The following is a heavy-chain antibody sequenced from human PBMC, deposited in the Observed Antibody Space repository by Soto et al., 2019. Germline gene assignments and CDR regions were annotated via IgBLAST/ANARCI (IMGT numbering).Heavy chain of an antibody. CDR3: ARVGYDSSGYYYLFDY. CDR1: GGSISSYY. CDR2: IYYSGST. J-gene: IGHJ4*02. V-gene: IGHV4-59*01. D-gene: IGHD3-22*01. Sequence: QVQLQESGPGLVKPSETLSLTCTVSGGSISSYYWSWIRQPPGKGLEWIGYIYYSGSTNYNPSLKGRVTISVDTSKNQFSLKLSSVTAADTAVYYCARVGYDSSGYYYLFDYWGQGTLVTVSS.